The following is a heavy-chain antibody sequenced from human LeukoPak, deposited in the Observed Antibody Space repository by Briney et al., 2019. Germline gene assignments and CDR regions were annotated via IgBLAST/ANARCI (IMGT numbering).Heavy chain of an antibody. CDR3: ARAKLWETFDY. CDR2: IFYSGTT. V-gene: IGHV4-59*01. D-gene: IGHD3-10*01. J-gene: IGHJ4*02. Sequence: SETLSLTCTVSGGSISSYYWSWIRQPPGKGLEWIGYIFYSGTTNYKPSLKSRITISLDTSKNQFSLKLSSMTAADTAVYYCARAKLWETFDYWGQGTLVTVSS. CDR1: GGSISSYY.